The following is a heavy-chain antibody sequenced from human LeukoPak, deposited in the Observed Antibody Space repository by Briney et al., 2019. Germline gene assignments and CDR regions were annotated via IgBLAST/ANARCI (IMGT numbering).Heavy chain of an antibody. Sequence: SETLSLTCTVSGGSISSGGYYWSWIRQHPGKGLEWIGYIYYSGSTYYNPSLKSRVTISVDTSKNQFSLKLSSVTAADTAVYHCARSYSSSWHNWFDPWGQGTLVTVSS. D-gene: IGHD6-13*01. CDR3: ARSYSSSWHNWFDP. CDR1: GGSISSGGYY. CDR2: IYYSGST. J-gene: IGHJ5*02. V-gene: IGHV4-31*03.